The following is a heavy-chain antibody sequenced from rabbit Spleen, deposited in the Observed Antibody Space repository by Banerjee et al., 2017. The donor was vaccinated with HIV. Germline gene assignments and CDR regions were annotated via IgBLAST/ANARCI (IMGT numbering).Heavy chain of an antibody. CDR3: ARDTASSFSSYGMDL. CDR2: IDSGSSGFT. CDR1: GVSFSGDSY. Sequence: QPLEESGGDLVKPGASLTLTCTASGVSFSGDSYMCWVRQAPGKGLEWIVCIDSGSSGFTYFASWAKGRFTCSKTSSTTVTLQVTSLTVADTATYFCARDTASSFSSYGMDLWGPGTLVTVS. J-gene: IGHJ6*01. V-gene: IGHV1S40*01. D-gene: IGHD6-1*01.